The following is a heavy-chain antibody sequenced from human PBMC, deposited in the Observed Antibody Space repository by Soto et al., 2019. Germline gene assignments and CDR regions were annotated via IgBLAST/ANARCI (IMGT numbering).Heavy chain of an antibody. Sequence: EVQLVESGGGLVQPGGSLRLSCAASGFTFSGYWMSWVRQAPGKGLEWVANIKQDGSEQFYVDSVKGRFTISRDNAKNSLYLQMNSLIGEDTAVYYCAREAVWGQGTAVTVSS. J-gene: IGHJ6*02. CDR1: GFTFSGYW. CDR2: IKQDGSEQ. V-gene: IGHV3-7*05. CDR3: AREAV.